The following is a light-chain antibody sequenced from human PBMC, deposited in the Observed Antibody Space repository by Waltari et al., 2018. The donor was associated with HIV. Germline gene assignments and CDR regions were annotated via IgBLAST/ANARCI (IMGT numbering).Light chain of an antibody. Sequence: EIVLTQSPGTLSLSPGDRATLSCRASKIVGGNSLAWYQKKPGQAPSLLIYGPSTRAAGIPARFSGSGSETDFSLTISSLEPEDCAVYYCQQYGSSEGFTFGPGTRVDI. CDR1: KIVGGNS. V-gene: IGKV3-20*01. CDR2: GPS. J-gene: IGKJ3*01. CDR3: QQYGSSEGFT.